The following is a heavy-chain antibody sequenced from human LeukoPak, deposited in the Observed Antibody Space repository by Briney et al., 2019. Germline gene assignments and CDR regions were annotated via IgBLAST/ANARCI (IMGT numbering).Heavy chain of an antibody. CDR2: IYYSGST. V-gene: IGHV4-59*01. D-gene: IGHD3-3*01. Sequence: SETLSLTCTVSGGSISSYYWSWIRQPPGKGLEWIGYIYYSGSTNYNPSLKSRVTISVDTSKNQFSLKLSSVTAADTAVYYCARDSTQDDPYMDVWGKGTTVTVSS. J-gene: IGHJ6*03. CDR1: GGSISSYY. CDR3: ARDSTQDDPYMDV.